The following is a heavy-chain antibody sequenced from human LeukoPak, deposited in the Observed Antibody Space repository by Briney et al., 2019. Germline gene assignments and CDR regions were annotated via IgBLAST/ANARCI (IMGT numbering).Heavy chain of an antibody. Sequence: QSGGSLRLSCAASGFTFSRYWMHWVRQAPGKGLVWVSRIDSDGTNRDYADSVKGRFTISRDNAKNTVYLQMNSLRDEDTAVYYCEGRATGPQEYWGQGSLGTVSS. D-gene: IGHD3-9*01. V-gene: IGHV3-74*01. CDR2: IDSDGTNR. CDR1: GFTFSRYW. J-gene: IGHJ4*02. CDR3: EGRATGPQEY.